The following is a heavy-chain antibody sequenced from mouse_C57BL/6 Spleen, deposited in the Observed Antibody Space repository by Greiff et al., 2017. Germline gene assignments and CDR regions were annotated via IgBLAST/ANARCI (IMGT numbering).Heavy chain of an antibody. D-gene: IGHD2-3*01. J-gene: IGHJ2*01. CDR2: IVPGSGST. V-gene: IGHV1-9*01. Sequence: QVQLQQSGAELMKPGASVKLSCKATGYTFTGYWIEWVKQRPGHGLEWIGEIVPGSGSTNYNEKVKGKATFTADTSSNTAYMQLSSLTTEDSAIYYCARAWLLDYWGQGTTLTVSS. CDR1: GYTFTGYW. CDR3: ARAWLLDY.